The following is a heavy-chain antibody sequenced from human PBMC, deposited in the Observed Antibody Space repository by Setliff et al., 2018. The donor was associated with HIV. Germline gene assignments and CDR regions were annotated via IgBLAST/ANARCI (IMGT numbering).Heavy chain of an antibody. V-gene: IGHV4-61*09. D-gene: IGHD1-26*01. CDR3: ARAAYSGTYVWEPATDL. Sequence: SETLSLTCSVSGGSIRSGSYYWSWIRQPAGKGLVWIGHIYSTGGTRYNPSLESRLTILVDTSRNQFSLNLSSVTAADTAVYYCARAAYSGTYVWEPATDLWGRGTLVTVSS. CDR1: GGSIRSGSYY. J-gene: IGHJ2*01. CDR2: IYSTGGT.